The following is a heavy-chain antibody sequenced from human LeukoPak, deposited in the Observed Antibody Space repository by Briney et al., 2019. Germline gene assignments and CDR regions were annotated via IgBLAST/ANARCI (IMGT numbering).Heavy chain of an antibody. V-gene: IGHV3-11*04. CDR3: ERGGVTGDDAFDI. CDR1: GFTFSAYW. CDR2: ISGSGGST. D-gene: IGHD7-27*01. J-gene: IGHJ3*02. Sequence: GGSLRLSCAASGFTFSAYWMSWVRQAPGKGREWVSGISGSGGSTYYADSVEGRFTISRDNAKNSMYLQMNSLRAEDTAVYYCERGGVTGDDAFDIWGQGTMVTVSS.